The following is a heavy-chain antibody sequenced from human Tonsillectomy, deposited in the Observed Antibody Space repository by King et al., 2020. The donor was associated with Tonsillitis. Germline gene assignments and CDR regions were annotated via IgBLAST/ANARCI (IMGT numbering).Heavy chain of an antibody. V-gene: IGHV4-39*01. J-gene: IGHJ4*02. Sequence: QLQESGPGVVKPSETLSLTCSVSGGSIGRSDHYWAWIRQPPGRGLGWIGYMSDSGASFYNPSLKSRITISGGASANRFSLKLSSVTAADTAVYICARYVSGSFDYWGQGALVTVSS. CDR2: MSDSGAS. CDR3: ARYVSGSFDY. CDR1: GGSIGRSDHY. D-gene: IGHD1-26*01.